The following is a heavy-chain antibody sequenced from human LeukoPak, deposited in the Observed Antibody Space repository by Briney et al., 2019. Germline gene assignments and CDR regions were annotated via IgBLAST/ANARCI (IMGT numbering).Heavy chain of an antibody. D-gene: IGHD5-12*01. J-gene: IGHJ4*02. CDR1: GFTVSSNY. CDR2: IYSGGST. V-gene: IGHV3-53*01. CDR3: AKSSSYSGYKGDFDY. Sequence: AGGSLRLSCAASGFTVSSNYMSWVRQAPGKGLEWVSVIYSGGSTYYADSVKGRFTISRDNSKNTLYLQMNSLRAEDTALYYCAKSSSYSGYKGDFDYWGQGTLVTVSS.